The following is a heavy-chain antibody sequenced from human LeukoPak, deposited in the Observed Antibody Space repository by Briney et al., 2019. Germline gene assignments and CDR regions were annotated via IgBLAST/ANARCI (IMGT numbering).Heavy chain of an antibody. Sequence: ASVKVSCKTSGYTFTGYYMHWVRQAPGQGLEWMGWINPNTGGTNYAQKFQGRVTMTSDTSISTAYMELSSLKSDDAAMYYCARAPMIVVIFPPRLDFWGQGTLVTVSS. D-gene: IGHD3-22*01. J-gene: IGHJ4*02. V-gene: IGHV1-2*02. CDR3: ARAPMIVVIFPPRLDF. CDR2: INPNTGGT. CDR1: GYTFTGYY.